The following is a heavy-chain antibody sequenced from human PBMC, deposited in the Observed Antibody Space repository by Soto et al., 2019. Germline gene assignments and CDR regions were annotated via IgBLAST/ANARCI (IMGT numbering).Heavy chain of an antibody. D-gene: IGHD3-3*01. J-gene: IGHJ6*02. Sequence: SLRLSCTASLFTFSSYAMSWVLQNPLKVLELVSAISGSVGSTYYADSVKGRFTISRDNSKNTLYLQMNSLRAEDTAVYYCAKRNVILRFLPIDYYYGMEVWGQGTTVTVSS. CDR2: ISGSVGST. CDR3: AKRNVILRFLPIDYYYGMEV. V-gene: IGHV3-23*01. CDR1: LFTFSSYA.